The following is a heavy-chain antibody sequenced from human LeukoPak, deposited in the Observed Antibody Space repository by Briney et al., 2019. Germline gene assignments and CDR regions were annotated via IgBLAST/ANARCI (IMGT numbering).Heavy chain of an antibody. CDR3: ARADCGGDCYLDYWYFDL. D-gene: IGHD2-21*02. Sequence: SETLSLTCTVSGGSISSYYWSWIRQPPGKGLEWIGYIYYSGSTNYNPSLKSRVTISVDTSKNQFSLKLSSVTAADTAVYYCARADCGGDCYLDYWYFDLWGRGTLVTVSS. CDR2: IYYSGST. V-gene: IGHV4-59*01. CDR1: GGSISSYY. J-gene: IGHJ2*01.